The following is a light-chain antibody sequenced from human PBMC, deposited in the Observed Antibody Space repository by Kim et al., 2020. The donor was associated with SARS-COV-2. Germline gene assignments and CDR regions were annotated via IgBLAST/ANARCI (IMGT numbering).Light chain of an antibody. CDR2: DVT. J-gene: IGLJ1*01. CDR1: SSDVGGYNY. Sequence: QSALTQPTSVSGSPGQSITISCTGTSSDVGGYNYVSWYQHHPGKAPKLIIYDVTKRPSGVSDRFSGSKSDNTASLTIPGLQAEDEADYYCSSCTVSSTYVFGTGTKVTVL. V-gene: IGLV2-14*03. CDR3: SSCTVSSTYV.